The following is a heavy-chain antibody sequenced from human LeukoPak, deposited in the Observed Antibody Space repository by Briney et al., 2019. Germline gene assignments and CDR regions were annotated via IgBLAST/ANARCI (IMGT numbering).Heavy chain of an antibody. V-gene: IGHV4-34*01. J-gene: IGHJ5*02. CDR2: INHSGST. Sequence: SETLSLTCAVYGGSFSGYYWSWIRQPPGKGLEWIGEINHSGSTNYNPSLKSRVTISVETSKNQFSLKLSSVTAADTAVYYCARGEDIVVVPAAMRFDPWGQGTLVTVSS. CDR1: GGSFSGYY. D-gene: IGHD2-2*01. CDR3: ARGEDIVVVPAAMRFDP.